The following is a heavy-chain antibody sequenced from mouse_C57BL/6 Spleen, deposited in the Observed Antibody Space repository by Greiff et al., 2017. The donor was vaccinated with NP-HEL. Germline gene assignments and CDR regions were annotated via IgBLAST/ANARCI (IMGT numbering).Heavy chain of an antibody. Sequence: VQLKQSGPELVKPGASVKISCKASGYSFTDYNMNWVKQSNGKSLEWIGVINPNYGTTSYNQKFKGKATLTVDQSSSTAYMQLNSLTSEDSAVYYCAKYYDSSHWYFEVWGTGTTVTVSS. CDR2: INPNYGTT. D-gene: IGHD1-1*01. CDR3: AKYYDSSHWYFEV. V-gene: IGHV1-39*01. CDR1: GYSFTDYN. J-gene: IGHJ1*03.